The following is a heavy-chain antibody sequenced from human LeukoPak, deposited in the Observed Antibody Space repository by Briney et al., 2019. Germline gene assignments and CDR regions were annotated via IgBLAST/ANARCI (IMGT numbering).Heavy chain of an antibody. CDR3: STKTRLAVAGRED. V-gene: IGHV3-15*01. J-gene: IGHJ4*02. Sequence: PGGSLRLSCAASGFTFSNAWMTWVRQAPGKGLEWVGRIKSKTDGGTTDYAAPVKGRFTISRDDSKNTLFLQMNSLRTEDTAVYYCSTKTRLAVAGREDWGQGTLVTVSS. CDR1: GFTFSNAW. CDR2: IKSKTDGGTT. D-gene: IGHD6-19*01.